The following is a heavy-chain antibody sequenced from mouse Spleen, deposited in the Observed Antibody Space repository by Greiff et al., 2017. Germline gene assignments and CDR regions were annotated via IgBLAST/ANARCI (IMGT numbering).Heavy chain of an antibody. CDR1: GYTFTSYW. D-gene: IGHD2-10*02. J-gene: IGHJ3*01. CDR3: ARKEEYGPAWFAY. Sequence: VQLQQPGAELVKPGASVKLSCKASGYTFTSYWMQWVKQRPGQGLEWIGEIDPSDSYTNYNQKFKGKATLTVDTSSSTAYMQLSSLTSEDSAVYYCARKEEYGPAWFAYWGQGTLVTVSA. V-gene: IGHV1-50*01. CDR2: IDPSDSYT.